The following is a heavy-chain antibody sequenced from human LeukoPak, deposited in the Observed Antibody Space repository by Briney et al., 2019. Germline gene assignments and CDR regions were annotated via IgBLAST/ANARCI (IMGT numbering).Heavy chain of an antibody. CDR2: IYTSGST. CDR3: AKGGNSNYYYYYMDV. V-gene: IGHV4-4*09. J-gene: IGHJ6*03. D-gene: IGHD4-23*01. CDR1: GGSISSYY. Sequence: SETLSLTCTVSGGSISSYYWSWIRQPPGKGLEWIGYIYTSGSTNYNPSLKSRVTISVDTSKNQFSLKLSSVTAADTAVYYCAKGGNSNYYYYYMDVWGKGTTVTVSS.